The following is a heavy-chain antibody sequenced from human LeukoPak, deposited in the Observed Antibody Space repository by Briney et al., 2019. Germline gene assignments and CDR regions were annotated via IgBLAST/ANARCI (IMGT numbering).Heavy chain of an antibody. D-gene: IGHD3-10*01. V-gene: IGHV1-69*05. J-gene: IGHJ4*02. Sequence: SVKVSCRASGGTFSSYAISWVRQAPGQGLEWMGGIIPIFGTANYAQKFQGRVTITTDESTSTAYMELSSLRSEDTAVYYCARGGSGSYYWFDSLSYQFDYWGQGTLVTVSS. CDR3: ARGGSGSYYWFDSLSYQFDY. CDR1: GGTFSSYA. CDR2: IIPIFGTA.